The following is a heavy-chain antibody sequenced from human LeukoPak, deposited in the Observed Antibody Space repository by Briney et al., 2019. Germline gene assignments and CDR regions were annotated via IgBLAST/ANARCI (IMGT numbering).Heavy chain of an antibody. CDR1: GFTFCNYG. V-gene: IGHV3-30*03. CDR3: ARDHAGSGRAFDN. Sequence: GGSLRLSCAVSGFTFCNYGVHWIRQAPGKGLEWVALLSSGGINKHYADSVKGRFIISRDNSMNALYLQMNSLRVEDTAVYYCARDHAGSGRAFDNWGQGTLVTVSS. D-gene: IGHD2-15*01. J-gene: IGHJ4*02. CDR2: LSSGGINK.